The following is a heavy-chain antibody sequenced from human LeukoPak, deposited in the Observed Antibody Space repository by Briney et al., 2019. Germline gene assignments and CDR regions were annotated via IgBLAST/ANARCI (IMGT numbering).Heavy chain of an antibody. J-gene: IGHJ3*02. D-gene: IGHD6-19*01. CDR3: ARDMASGWYDAFDI. Sequence: GRSLRLPCAASGFTFSSYAMHWVRQAPGKGLEWVAVISYDGSNKYYADSVKGRFTISRDNSKNTLYLQMNSLRAEDTAVYYCARDMASGWYDAFDIWGQGTMVTVSS. V-gene: IGHV3-30-3*01. CDR2: ISYDGSNK. CDR1: GFTFSSYA.